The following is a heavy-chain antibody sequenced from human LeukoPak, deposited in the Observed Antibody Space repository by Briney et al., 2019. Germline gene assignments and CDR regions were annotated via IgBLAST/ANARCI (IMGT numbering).Heavy chain of an antibody. J-gene: IGHJ4*02. CDR2: ISGSGGST. V-gene: IGHV3-23*01. Sequence: GGSLRLSCAASGFTFSSYAMSWVRQAPGKGLEWVSAISGSGGSTYYADSVKGRFTISGDNSKNTLYLQMNSLRAEDTAVYYCAKESDFWSGYPIFFDYWGQGTLVTVSS. CDR1: GFTFSSYA. D-gene: IGHD3-3*01. CDR3: AKESDFWSGYPIFFDY.